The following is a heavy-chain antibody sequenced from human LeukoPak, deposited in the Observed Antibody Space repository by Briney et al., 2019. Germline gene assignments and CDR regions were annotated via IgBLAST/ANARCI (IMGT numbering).Heavy chain of an antibody. CDR3: ARGGAPDY. D-gene: IGHD2-15*01. V-gene: IGHV3-7*01. Sequence: GGSLRLSCVASGFNFSSYWMTWVRQSPGKGLEWVANINQDERQKYYVDSVKGRFTISRDNPKDSVSLQMTSLGADDGGLYYCARGGAPDYWGRGTLVTVAS. J-gene: IGHJ4*02. CDR2: INQDERQK. CDR1: GFNFSSYW.